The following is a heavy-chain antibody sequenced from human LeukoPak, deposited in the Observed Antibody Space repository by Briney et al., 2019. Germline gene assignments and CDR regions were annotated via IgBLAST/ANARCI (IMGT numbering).Heavy chain of an antibody. D-gene: IGHD2-15*01. CDR3: TGHLYPRGLICYWG. Sequence: SETLSPSCTVSGGATSSVINHAAWIRQPPGKGLEWIGTIYESGSTYYNPSLQSRVTISVDTSKDQFFLMLTSVTASDTAVYYWTGHLYPRGLICYWGRGQGILVTVSS. CDR2: IYESGST. CDR1: GGATSSVINH. V-gene: IGHV4-39*01. J-gene: IGHJ4*02.